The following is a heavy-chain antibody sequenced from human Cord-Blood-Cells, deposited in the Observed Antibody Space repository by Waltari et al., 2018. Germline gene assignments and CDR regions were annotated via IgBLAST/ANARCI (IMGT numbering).Heavy chain of an antibody. V-gene: IGHV4-39*01. D-gene: IGHD3-10*01. CDR1: GGSISSSSYY. J-gene: IGHJ4*02. Sequence: QLQLQESGPGLVKPSETLSLTCTVSGGSISSSSYYWGWIRQPPGKGLEWIGSIYYSGSTYSNPSLKRRVTISVDTSKNQFSLKLSSVTAADTAVYYCARRDYYGSGSYDYWGQGTLVTVSS. CDR2: IYYSGST. CDR3: ARRDYYGSGSYDY.